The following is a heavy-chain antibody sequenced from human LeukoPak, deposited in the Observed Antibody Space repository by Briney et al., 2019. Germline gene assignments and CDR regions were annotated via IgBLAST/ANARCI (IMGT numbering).Heavy chain of an antibody. CDR3: ARDNAIAVAGTGGYWFDP. Sequence: PSETLSLTCTVSGGSISSYYWSWIRQPPGKGLEWIGYIYYSGSTNYNPSLKSRVTISVDTSKNQFSLKLSSVTAADTAVYYCARDNAIAVAGTGGYWFDPWSQGTLVTVSS. D-gene: IGHD6-19*01. J-gene: IGHJ5*02. CDR2: IYYSGST. CDR1: GGSISSYY. V-gene: IGHV4-59*01.